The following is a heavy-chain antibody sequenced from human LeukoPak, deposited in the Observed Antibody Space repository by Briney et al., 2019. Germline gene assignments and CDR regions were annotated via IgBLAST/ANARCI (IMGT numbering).Heavy chain of an antibody. CDR2: VRTKTHGGAP. CDR1: GVTFSDCA. CDR3: ARVNFRDYRGYTWFEP. J-gene: IGHJ5*02. V-gene: IGHV3-49*03. D-gene: IGHD3-10*01. Sequence: PGGSLRLSCKGSGVTFSDCAVTWFRQTPGKGLEWVGFVRTKTHGGAPETAASVRGRFNVSRDDSAGIAYLQMTSLGTEDTAMYYCARVNFRDYRGYTWFEPWGQGTLVTVSS.